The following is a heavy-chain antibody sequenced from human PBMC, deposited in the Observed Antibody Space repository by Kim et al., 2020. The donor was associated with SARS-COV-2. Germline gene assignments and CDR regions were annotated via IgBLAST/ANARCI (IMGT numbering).Heavy chain of an antibody. CDR1: GFTFSSYW. CDR3: ASGLRPHYYDSSGYYVDD. CDR2: INSDGSST. J-gene: IGHJ4*02. Sequence: GGSLRLSCAASGFTFSSYWMHWVRQAPGKGLVWVSRINSDGSSTSYADSVKGRFTISRDNAKNTLYLQMNSLRAEDTAVYYCASGLRPHYYDSSGYYVDDWGQGTLVTVSS. V-gene: IGHV3-74*01. D-gene: IGHD3-22*01.